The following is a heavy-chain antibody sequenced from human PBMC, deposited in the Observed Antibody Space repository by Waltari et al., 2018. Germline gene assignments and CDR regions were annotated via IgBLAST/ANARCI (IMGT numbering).Heavy chain of an antibody. CDR3: ARGRYGAGSYSDYDY. Sequence: QIQLVESGGGVVQPGGSLKLSCAASGFRFGSYAMNWVRQAPGRGLGWLSYIRYDGSYVVHADSVKGRFTISRDSAKGSVYLQMNNLRADDAAMYYCARGRYGAGSYSDYDYWGQGTLVTVSS. V-gene: IGHV3-30*07. CDR1: GFRFGSYA. CDR2: IRYDGSYV. D-gene: IGHD3-10*01. J-gene: IGHJ4*02.